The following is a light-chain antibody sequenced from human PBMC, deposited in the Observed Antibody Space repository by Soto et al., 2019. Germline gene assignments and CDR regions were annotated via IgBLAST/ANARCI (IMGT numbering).Light chain of an antibody. CDR3: QQRGDWPLT. CDR2: DAS. Sequence: TQSPSTLSSSVSERFTITCRASQSISSNLAWYQQKPGQGPRLLIYDASNRDTGIPARFSGSGSGTDFTLTISSLDPEDFAVYYCQQRGDWPLTFGQGTRLEI. CDR1: QSISSN. J-gene: IGKJ5*01. V-gene: IGKV3-11*01.